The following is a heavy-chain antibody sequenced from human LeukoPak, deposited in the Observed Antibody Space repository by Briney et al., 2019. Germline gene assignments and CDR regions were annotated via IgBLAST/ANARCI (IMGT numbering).Heavy chain of an antibody. D-gene: IGHD2-15*01. Sequence: GGSLRLSCAVSGLTLSNVWMNWVRQAPGKGLEWVGRIRSRGDGGTTDFAAPVKGRFTISRDGSKNTLYLQMNSLTSEDAAVYYCSQGSAQYFDYWGQGTLVTVSS. CDR1: GLTLSNVW. V-gene: IGHV3-15*07. CDR3: SQGSAQYFDY. CDR2: IRSRGDGGTT. J-gene: IGHJ4*02.